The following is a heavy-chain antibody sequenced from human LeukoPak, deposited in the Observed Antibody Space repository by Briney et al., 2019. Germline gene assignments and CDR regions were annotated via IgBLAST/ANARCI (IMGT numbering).Heavy chain of an antibody. Sequence: SETLSLTCTVSGDSISSSSSYWGWIRQPPGKGLEWIGSIYYSGSTYYNPSLKSRVTIPVDTSKNQFSLKLSSVTAADTAVYYCARGGGGYETYYYYYYMDVWGKGTTVTVSS. CDR2: IYYSGST. D-gene: IGHD2-15*01. V-gene: IGHV4-39*07. CDR1: GDSISSSSSY. J-gene: IGHJ6*03. CDR3: ARGGGGYETYYYYYYMDV.